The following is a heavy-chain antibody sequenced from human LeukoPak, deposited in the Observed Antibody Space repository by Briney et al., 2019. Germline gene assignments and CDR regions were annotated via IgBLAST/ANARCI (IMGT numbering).Heavy chain of an antibody. V-gene: IGHV3-48*01. D-gene: IGHD3-10*01. CDR2: ISSSSSTI. J-gene: IGHJ4*02. CDR3: ARDRDGVYGSGILPLDY. Sequence: PGGSLRLSCAASGFTFSSYSMNWVRQAPGKGLEWVSYISSSSSTIYNADSVKGRFTIFRDNAKKSLYLQMSSLRAEDTAVYYCARDRDGVYGSGILPLDYWGQGTLVTVSS. CDR1: GFTFSSYS.